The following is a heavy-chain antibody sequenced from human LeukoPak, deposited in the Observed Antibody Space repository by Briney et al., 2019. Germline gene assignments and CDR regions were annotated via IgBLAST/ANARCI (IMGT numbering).Heavy chain of an antibody. J-gene: IGHJ6*02. V-gene: IGHV4-61*09. Sequence: PSQTLSLTCTVSGGSLSSGSYYWSWIRQPAGKGLEWIGHIYTSGSTNYNTSFKSRVTISVDTSKNHFSLKLSSVTAADTAVYYCARDAVQSSFYYYGMDVWGQGTTVTVSS. CDR2: IYTSGST. CDR3: ARDAVQSSFYYYGMDV. CDR1: GGSLSSGSYY. D-gene: IGHD1-1*01.